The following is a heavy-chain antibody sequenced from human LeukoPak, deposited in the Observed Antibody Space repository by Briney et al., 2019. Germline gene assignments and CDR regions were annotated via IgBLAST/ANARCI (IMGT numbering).Heavy chain of an antibody. Sequence: PGGSLRLSCAASGFTFSSYWMSWVRQAPGKGLEWVANIKQDGSEKYYVDSVKGRFTISRDNAKNSLYLQMNSLRAEDTAVYYCARHYYDFWSGSYTQNFYFDYWGQGTLVTVSS. J-gene: IGHJ4*02. V-gene: IGHV3-7*01. D-gene: IGHD3-3*01. CDR2: IKQDGSEK. CDR1: GFTFSSYW. CDR3: ARHYYDFWSGSYTQNFYFDY.